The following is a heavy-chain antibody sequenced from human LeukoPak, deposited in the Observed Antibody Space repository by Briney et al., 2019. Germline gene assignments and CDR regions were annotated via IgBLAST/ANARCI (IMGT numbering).Heavy chain of an antibody. CDR2: IYRSWNP. CDR3: ARLRFDFWSGYTHPYFDY. Sequence: SYPLSLTCAACGGFIRCHICSWIQQPAPKPPQLSARIYRSWNPHHTPSPKSRVTISVDTSKIQFSLKLSSVAATDTAVYFCARLRFDFWSGYTHPYFDYWGQGTLVAVSS. D-gene: IGHD3-3*01. CDR1: GGFIRCHI. J-gene: IGHJ4*02. V-gene: IGHV4-4*07.